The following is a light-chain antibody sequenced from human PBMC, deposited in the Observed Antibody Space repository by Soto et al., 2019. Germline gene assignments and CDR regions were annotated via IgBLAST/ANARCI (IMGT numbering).Light chain of an antibody. CDR2: GNT. J-gene: IGLJ2*01. V-gene: IGLV1-40*01. CDR3: QSYDTGLSGPVV. CDR1: GSNIGAGFD. Sequence: QSVLTQPPSLSGAPGQNIIISCTGGGSNIGAGFDVHWYQQLPGKAPKLLTYGNTNRPSGVPDRFSGSKSGTSASLVITGLQAEDEADYYCQSYDTGLSGPVVFGGGTQLTVL.